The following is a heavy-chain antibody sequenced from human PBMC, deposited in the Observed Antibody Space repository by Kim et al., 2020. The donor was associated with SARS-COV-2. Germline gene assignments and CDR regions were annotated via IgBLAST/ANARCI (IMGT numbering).Heavy chain of an antibody. V-gene: IGHV1-2*02. D-gene: IGHD2-2*01. Sequence: YAQKFQGRVTMTRDTSISTAYMELSRLRSDDTAVYYCARTRTRPDNWFDPWGQGTLVTVSS. CDR3: ARTRTRPDNWFDP. J-gene: IGHJ5*02.